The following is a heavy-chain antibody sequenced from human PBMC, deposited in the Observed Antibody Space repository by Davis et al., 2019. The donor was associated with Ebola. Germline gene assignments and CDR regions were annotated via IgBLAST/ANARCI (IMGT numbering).Heavy chain of an antibody. Sequence: GGSLRLSCAASGFTFSGSAMHWVRQASGKGLEWVGRIRSKANSYATAYAASVKGRFSISRDDSENTLYLQMNSLTTEDTGIYYCTTGGPSRCISGSCYSVFDYWGQGTLVTVSS. CDR3: TTGGPSRCISGSCYSVFDY. CDR2: IRSKANSYAT. V-gene: IGHV3-73*01. CDR1: GFTFSGSA. J-gene: IGHJ4*02. D-gene: IGHD2-15*01.